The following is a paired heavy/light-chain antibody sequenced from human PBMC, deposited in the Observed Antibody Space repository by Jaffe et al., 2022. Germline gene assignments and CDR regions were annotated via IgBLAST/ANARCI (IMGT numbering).Heavy chain of an antibody. CDR3: ARPMHGDYENAFDI. CDR1: GYTFTNYD. D-gene: IGHD4-17*01. J-gene: IGHJ3*02. CDR2: MSSISGNT. Sequence: QVQLVQSGAEVKKPGASVKVSCKASGYTFTNYDINWVRQATGQGLEWMGWMSSISGNTGYAQKFQGRVTMTRNTSIGTAYMELNYLRSEDTAVYYCARPMHGDYENAFDIWGQGTMVTVSS. V-gene: IGHV1-8*01.
Light chain of an antibody. CDR3: QQYDSDST. CDR2: KAS. J-gene: IGKJ2*01. CDR1: QSISSW. Sequence: DIQMTQSPSALSASVGDRVTITCRASQSISSWLAWYQQKPGKPPKLLISKASSLESGVPSRFSGSGSGTEFTLTISSLQPDDFATYYCQQYDSDSTFGQGTKLGIK. V-gene: IGKV1-5*03.